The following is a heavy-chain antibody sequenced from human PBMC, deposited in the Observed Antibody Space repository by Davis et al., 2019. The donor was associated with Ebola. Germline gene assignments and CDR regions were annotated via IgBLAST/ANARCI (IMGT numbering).Heavy chain of an antibody. CDR2: IGTAGDT. V-gene: IGHV3-13*01. CDR3: ARDGDSYGYYYYGMDV. J-gene: IGHJ6*02. Sequence: GESLKISCAASGFTFSSSDMHWVRQATGKGLEWVSAIGTAGDTYYPGSVKGRFTISRENAKNSLYLQMNSLRAEDTAVYYCARDGDSYGYYYYGMDVWGQGTTVTVSS. D-gene: IGHD5-18*01. CDR1: GFTFSSSD.